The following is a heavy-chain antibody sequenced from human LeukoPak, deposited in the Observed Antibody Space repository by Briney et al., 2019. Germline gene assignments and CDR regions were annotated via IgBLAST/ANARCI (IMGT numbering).Heavy chain of an antibody. J-gene: IGHJ4*02. V-gene: IGHV4-61*02. CDR1: GGSISSGSYY. D-gene: IGHD3-22*01. CDR2: IYTSGST. CDR3: ARAVGKYYDSSERDY. Sequence: SETLSLTCTVSGGSISSGSYYWSWIRQPAGKGLEWIGRIYTSGSTNYNPSLKSRVTISVDKSKNQFSLKLSSVTAADTAVYYCARAVGKYYDSSERDYWGQGTLVTVSS.